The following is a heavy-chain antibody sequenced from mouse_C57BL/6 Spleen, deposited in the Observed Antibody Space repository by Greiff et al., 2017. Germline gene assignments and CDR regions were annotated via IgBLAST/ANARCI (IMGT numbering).Heavy chain of an antibody. CDR2: ISSGSSTI. J-gene: IGHJ4*01. Sequence: EVQLQESGGGLVKPGGSLKLSCAASGFTFSDYGMNWVRQAPEKGLEWVAYISSGSSTIYYADTVKGRFTISRDKAKSTLFLQMNSLRSEDTAMYYCARSGGNYEDYAMDYWGQGTSVTVSS. V-gene: IGHV5-17*01. D-gene: IGHD1-1*02. CDR1: GFTFSDYG. CDR3: ARSGGNYEDYAMDY.